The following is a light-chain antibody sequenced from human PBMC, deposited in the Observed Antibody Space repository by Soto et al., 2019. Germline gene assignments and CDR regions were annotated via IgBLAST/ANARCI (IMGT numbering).Light chain of an antibody. CDR2: DAS. CDR1: QSISNF. Sequence: EIVLTQSPATLSLSPGERATLSCRASQSISNFLAWYQQKPGQAPRLLIYDASKRATDIPDRFIGSGCGTDFTLTISTLEPEDFAIYYCHQHSKWRPSTFGGGTTVDIK. J-gene: IGKJ4*01. V-gene: IGKV3-11*01. CDR3: HQHSKWRPST.